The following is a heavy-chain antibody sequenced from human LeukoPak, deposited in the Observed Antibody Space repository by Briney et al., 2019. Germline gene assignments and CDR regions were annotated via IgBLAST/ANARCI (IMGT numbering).Heavy chain of an antibody. Sequence: PGGSRRLPCAPSGFTFSSYAMSGVRQAPGKGLEWVSAIIGSGGSTYYADSVKGRFTISRDNSENTLYLQMNSLRAEDTAVYYCAKDDACSGGSCYLFDYWGQGTLVTVSS. CDR3: AKDDACSGGSCYLFDY. CDR2: IIGSGGST. CDR1: GFTFSSYA. V-gene: IGHV3-23*01. J-gene: IGHJ4*02. D-gene: IGHD2-15*01.